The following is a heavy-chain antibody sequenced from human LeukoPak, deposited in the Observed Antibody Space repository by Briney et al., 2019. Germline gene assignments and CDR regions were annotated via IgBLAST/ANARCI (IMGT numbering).Heavy chain of an antibody. CDR3: ARAINDYYGSRVGLFYYFDY. CDR2: IYTSGST. CDR1: GGSISSGSYY. J-gene: IGHJ4*02. V-gene: IGHV4-61*02. D-gene: IGHD3-10*01. Sequence: PSETLSLTCTVSGGSISSGSYYWSWIRQPAGKGLEWIGRIYTSGSTNYNPSLKSRVTISVDTSKNQFSLKLSSVTAADTAVYYCARAINDYYGSRVGLFYYFDYWGQGTLVTVSS.